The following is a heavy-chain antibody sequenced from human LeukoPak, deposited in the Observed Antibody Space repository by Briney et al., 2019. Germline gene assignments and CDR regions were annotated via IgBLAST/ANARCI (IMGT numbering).Heavy chain of an antibody. Sequence: GGSLRLSCAASGFTFSSYSMNWVRQAPGKGLEWVSYISSSSSTIYYADSVKGRFTISRDNAKNSLHLQMNSLRAEDTAVYYCARDGCSSTSCQPGYKDYYYMDVWGKGTTVTVS. CDR2: ISSSSSTI. J-gene: IGHJ6*03. CDR3: ARDGCSSTSCQPGYKDYYYMDV. CDR1: GFTFSSYS. V-gene: IGHV3-48*04. D-gene: IGHD2-2*01.